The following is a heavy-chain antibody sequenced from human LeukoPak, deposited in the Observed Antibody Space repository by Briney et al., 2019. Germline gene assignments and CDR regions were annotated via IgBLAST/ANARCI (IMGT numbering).Heavy chain of an antibody. CDR3: AKDMGPTYGSGVDY. J-gene: IGHJ4*02. Sequence: SGGSLRLSCAASGFTFDDYAMHWVRQAPGKGLEWVSGISWNSGSIGYADSVKGRFTISRDNAKNSLYLQMNSLRAEDTALYYCAKDMGPTYGSGVDYWGQGTLVTVSS. V-gene: IGHV3-9*01. CDR1: GFTFDDYA. CDR2: ISWNSGSI. D-gene: IGHD3-10*01.